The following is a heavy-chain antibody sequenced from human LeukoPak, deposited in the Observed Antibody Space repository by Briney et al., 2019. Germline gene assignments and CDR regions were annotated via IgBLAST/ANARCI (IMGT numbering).Heavy chain of an antibody. Sequence: PSETLSLTCAVYGESLSKYYWAWIRQSPGKGLEWIGEINHRGSTNLNPSLKSRVTISVDTSKNQFSLKLSSVTVADTAVYYCARGPLGSSWHYYHYYGMDVWGQGATVTVSS. CDR1: GESLSKYY. CDR2: INHRGST. J-gene: IGHJ6*02. CDR3: ARGPLGSSWHYYHYYGMDV. D-gene: IGHD6-13*01. V-gene: IGHV4-34*01.